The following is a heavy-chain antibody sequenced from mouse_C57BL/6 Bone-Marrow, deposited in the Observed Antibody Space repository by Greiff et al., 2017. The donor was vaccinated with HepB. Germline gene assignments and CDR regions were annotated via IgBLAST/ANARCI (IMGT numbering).Heavy chain of an antibody. J-gene: IGHJ3*01. CDR1: GYAFSSSW. V-gene: IGHV1-82*01. Sequence: VKLMESGPELVKPGASVKISCKASGYAFSSSWMNWVKQRPGKGLEWIGRIYPGDGDTNYNGKFKGKATLTADKSSSTAYMQLSSLTSEDSAVYFCARKDSSWFAYWGQGTLVTVSA. CDR2: IYPGDGDT. CDR3: ARKDSSWFAY.